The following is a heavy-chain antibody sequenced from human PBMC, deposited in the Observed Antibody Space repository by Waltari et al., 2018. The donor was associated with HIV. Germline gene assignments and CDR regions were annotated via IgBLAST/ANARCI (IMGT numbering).Heavy chain of an antibody. D-gene: IGHD6-19*01. CDR2: IKQKGSEK. J-gene: IGHJ4*02. CDR3: ARDLYSSGWGYFDY. CDR1: GFTFSSYW. Sequence: EVQLVESGGGLVQPGGSLRLSCAAFGFTFSSYWMSWVRQAPGKGVGGSAKIKQKGSEKYYVGSWKVRFAISRGNAKNSLYLQMNSLRAEDTAVYYCARDLYSSGWGYFDYWGQGTLVTVSS. V-gene: IGHV3-7*01.